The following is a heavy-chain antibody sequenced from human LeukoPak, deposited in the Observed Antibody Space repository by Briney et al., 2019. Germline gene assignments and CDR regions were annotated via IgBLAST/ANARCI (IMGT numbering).Heavy chain of an antibody. V-gene: IGHV3-66*01. CDR2: IYSDGTP. CDR1: GFTVSGNY. D-gene: IGHD4-17*01. Sequence: GGSLRLSCAASGFTVSGNYMSWVRQSPGKGLEWVSFIYSDGTPYYAAPVKGRFTISRDNSNLYLQINSLRAVDTAVYYCARAQPNNYGDPTLFDLWGQGTLVTVSS. CDR3: ARAQPNNYGDPTLFDL. J-gene: IGHJ4*02.